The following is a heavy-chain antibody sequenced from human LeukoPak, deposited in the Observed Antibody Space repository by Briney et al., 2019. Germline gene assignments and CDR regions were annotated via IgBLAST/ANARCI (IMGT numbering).Heavy chain of an antibody. D-gene: IGHD3-22*01. CDR3: ARDPYYYDSSGYYRD. V-gene: IGHV1-69*05. Sequence: SVKVSCKASRGTFSSYAISCVRQAPGQGLEWMGRIIPIFGTANYAQKFQGRVTITTDESTSTAYMELSSLRSEDTAVYYCARDPYYYDSSGYYRDWGQGTLVTVSS. CDR1: RGTFSSYA. CDR2: IIPIFGTA. J-gene: IGHJ4*02.